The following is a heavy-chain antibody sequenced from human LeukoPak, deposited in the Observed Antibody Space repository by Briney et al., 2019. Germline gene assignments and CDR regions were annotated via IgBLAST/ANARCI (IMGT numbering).Heavy chain of an antibody. CDR2: FDTQEGET. Sequence: GASVKVSCKMAGDTLTELSIHWVRQAPGKGLEWMGGFDTQEGETIFAQNFQGRVTMTRDTSTSTAYMELRSLRSDDTAVYYCARGDCSDGLCLGWDPYYSDYWGQGTLVTVSS. J-gene: IGHJ4*02. V-gene: IGHV1-24*01. CDR3: ARGDCSDGLCLGWDPYYSDY. CDR1: GDTLTELS. D-gene: IGHD2-8*01.